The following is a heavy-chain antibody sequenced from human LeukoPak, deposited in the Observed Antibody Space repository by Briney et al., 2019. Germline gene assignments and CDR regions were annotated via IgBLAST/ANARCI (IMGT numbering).Heavy chain of an antibody. Sequence: SETLSLTCAVYGGSFSGYYWSWIRQPPGKGLEWIGEMKQSGTPRYNPSLQSRVTISVDKSKNQFSLNVRSVTAADTAVYYCASRPFLYGFRTYFDNWAQGTLVTVSS. V-gene: IGHV4-34*01. CDR1: GGSFSGYY. D-gene: IGHD3-10*01. J-gene: IGHJ4*02. CDR3: ASRPFLYGFRTYFDN. CDR2: MKQSGTP.